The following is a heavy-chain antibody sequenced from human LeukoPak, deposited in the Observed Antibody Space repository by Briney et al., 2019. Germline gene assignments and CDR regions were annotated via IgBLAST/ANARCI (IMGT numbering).Heavy chain of an antibody. V-gene: IGHV4-34*01. CDR2: INHSGST. Sequence: SETLSLTCAVYGGSFSGYYWSWIRQPPGKGLEWIGEINHSGSTNYNPSFKSRVTISVDTSKNQFSLKLSSVTAADTAVYYCARGYHSSGYYRMKYYFDYWGQGTLVTVSS. CDR3: ARGYHSSGYYRMKYYFDY. CDR1: GGSFSGYY. D-gene: IGHD3-22*01. J-gene: IGHJ4*02.